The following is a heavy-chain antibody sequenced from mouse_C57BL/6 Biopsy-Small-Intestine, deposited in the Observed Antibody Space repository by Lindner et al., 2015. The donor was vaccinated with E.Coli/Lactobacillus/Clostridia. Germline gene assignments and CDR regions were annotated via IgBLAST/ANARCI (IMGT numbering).Heavy chain of an antibody. V-gene: IGHV1-81*01. CDR1: GYTFTSYG. CDR3: TRGGSMDY. Sequence: VQLQESGAELARPGASVKLSCKASGYTFTSYGISWVKQRTGQGLEWIGEIYPRSGNTEYNQKFKDKATLTADKSSSTAFMQLSSLTSGDSAVYYCTRGGSMDYWGQGTSVTVSS. CDR2: IYPRSGNT. J-gene: IGHJ4*01.